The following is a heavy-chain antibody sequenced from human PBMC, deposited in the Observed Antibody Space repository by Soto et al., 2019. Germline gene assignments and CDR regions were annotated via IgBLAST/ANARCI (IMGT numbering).Heavy chain of an antibody. V-gene: IGHV3-21*06. Sequence: EVHLVESGGGLVMPGGSLRLSCAASGFTFTTYSLTWVRQAPGKGLEWVASIGSSSNYIYYADSVKGRFTIPRDNAKNSLFLQMNSLRAEDTAVYYCATLTYCSSASCPNYYYVMDVWGQGTTVTVSS. CDR3: ATLTYCSSASCPNYYYVMDV. CDR2: IGSSSNYI. CDR1: GFTFTTYS. J-gene: IGHJ6*02. D-gene: IGHD2-2*01.